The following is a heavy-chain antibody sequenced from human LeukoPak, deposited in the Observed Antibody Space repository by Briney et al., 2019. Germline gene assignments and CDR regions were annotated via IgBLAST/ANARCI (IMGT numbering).Heavy chain of an antibody. D-gene: IGHD3-10*01. J-gene: IGHJ4*02. CDR3: AKDRDYYGSGSPPFDY. Sequence: GGSLRLSCAASGFTFSNHGMNWVRQAPGKGLEWLSGVSPPGGGTYYADSVKGRFTISRDDSKNTLSLQMNSLRAEDTAVYYCAKDRDYYGSGSPPFDYWGQGTLVTVSS. V-gene: IGHV3-23*01. CDR2: VSPPGGGT. CDR1: GFTFSNHG.